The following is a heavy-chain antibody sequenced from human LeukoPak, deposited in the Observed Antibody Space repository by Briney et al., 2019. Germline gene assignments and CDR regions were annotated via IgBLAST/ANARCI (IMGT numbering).Heavy chain of an antibody. CDR3: ARDLTGYYSFDY. CDR1: GYSISSGYY. V-gene: IGHV4-38-2*02. D-gene: IGHD3-9*01. CDR2: IYTSEST. Sequence: SETLSLTCTVSGYSISSGYYWGWVRQPPGNGLEWSWRIYTSESTNYNPSLKSRVTMSVDTSKNQFSLKLSSVTAADTAVYYCARDLTGYYSFDYWGQGTLVTVSS. J-gene: IGHJ4*02.